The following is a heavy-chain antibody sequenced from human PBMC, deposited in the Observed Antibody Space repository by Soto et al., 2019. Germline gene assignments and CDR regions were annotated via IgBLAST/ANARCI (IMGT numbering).Heavy chain of an antibody. Sequence: PGGSLRLSCAASGFTFSSYSMNWVRQAPGKGLEWVSYISSSSSTIYYADSVKGRFTISRDNSKNTLYLQMNSLRAEDTAVYYCERDADGEYFNNGVCYPPEFFGYGGREPLVTVSS. CDR2: ISSSSSTI. V-gene: IGHV3-48*01. D-gene: IGHD2-8*01. J-gene: IGHJ4*02. CDR1: GFTFSSYS. CDR3: ERDADGEYFNNGVCYPPEFFGY.